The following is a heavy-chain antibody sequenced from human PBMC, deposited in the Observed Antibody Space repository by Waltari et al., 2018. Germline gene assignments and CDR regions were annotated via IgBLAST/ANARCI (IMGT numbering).Heavy chain of an antibody. CDR2: IYPGDSDT. Sequence: EVQLVQSGAEVKKPGESLKISCQGSGYSFTSNWIGWVRKMPGQGLEWMGIIYPGDSDTRYSPSFQGQVTISADKSISTAYLQWSSLKASDTAMYYCARQIVGATRDYYYGMDVWGQGTTVTVSS. CDR3: ARQIVGATRDYYYGMDV. V-gene: IGHV5-51*01. J-gene: IGHJ6*02. CDR1: GYSFTSNW. D-gene: IGHD1-26*01.